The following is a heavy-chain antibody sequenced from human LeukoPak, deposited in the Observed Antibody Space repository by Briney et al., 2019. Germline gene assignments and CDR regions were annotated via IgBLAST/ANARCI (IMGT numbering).Heavy chain of an antibody. CDR1: GGSISSYY. J-gene: IGHJ4*02. V-gene: IGHV4-4*07. CDR2: IYTTGST. CDR3: ARQIAVAGKAGF. D-gene: IGHD6-19*01. Sequence: SETLSLICTISGGSISSYYWTWIRQPAGKGLEWIGRIYTTGSTNYNPSLNSRVTMSVDTSKNQFSLKLSSVTAADTAVYYCARQIAVAGKAGFWGQGTLVTVSS.